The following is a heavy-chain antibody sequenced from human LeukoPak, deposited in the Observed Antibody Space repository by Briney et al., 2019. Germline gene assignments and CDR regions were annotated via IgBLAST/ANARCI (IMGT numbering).Heavy chain of an antibody. CDR3: ARELTNYYYGVDV. V-gene: IGHV4-61*01. Sequence: SETLSLTCTVSSGSVSSGSYYWSWIRQPPGKGLEWIGYIYYIGSTNYNPSLKSRVTISVDTSKNQFSPKLSSVTAADTAVYYCARELTNYYYGVDVWGQGTTVIVSS. CDR1: SGSVSSGSYY. CDR2: IYYIGST. J-gene: IGHJ6*02.